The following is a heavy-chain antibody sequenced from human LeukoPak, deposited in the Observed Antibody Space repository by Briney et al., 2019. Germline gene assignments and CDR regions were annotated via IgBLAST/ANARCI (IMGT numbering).Heavy chain of an antibody. Sequence: PSETLSLTCAIHGGSFSSYCWSWIRQPPGKGLECIGQINHGEAVTDNPSLKSRVTISVDTSKNPFSLKLTSVTAADTAVYYCARVEHSYEFDYWGQGTLVTVSS. J-gene: IGHJ4*02. D-gene: IGHD5-18*01. CDR3: ARVEHSYEFDY. CDR1: GGSFSSYC. CDR2: INHGEAV. V-gene: IGHV4-34*01.